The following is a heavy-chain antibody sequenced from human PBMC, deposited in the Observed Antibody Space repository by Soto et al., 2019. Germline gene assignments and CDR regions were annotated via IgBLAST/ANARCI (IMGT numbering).Heavy chain of an antibody. CDR1: GYTFSSYA. CDR3: ARGFPLGFDP. V-gene: IGHV1-3*01. J-gene: IGHJ5*02. Sequence: ASVTVSCKASGYTFSSYAIHWVRQAPGQRLEWMGWINAGNGNTKYSQKFQGRVTITRDTSASTAYMELSSLRSEDTAVYYCARGFPLGFDPWGQGTLVTVSS. D-gene: IGHD3-16*02. CDR2: INAGNGNT.